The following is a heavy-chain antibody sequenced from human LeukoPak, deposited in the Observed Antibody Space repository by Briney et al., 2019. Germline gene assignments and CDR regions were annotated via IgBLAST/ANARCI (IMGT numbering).Heavy chain of an antibody. Sequence: SETLSLTCAVYGGSFSGYYWSWIRQPPGKGLEWIGEINHSGSTNYNPSLKSRVTISVDTSKNQFSLKLSSVTAADTAVYYCARSMGHYYDSSGRHYWGQGTLVTVSS. CDR1: GGSFSGYY. J-gene: IGHJ4*02. CDR2: INHSGST. V-gene: IGHV4-34*01. CDR3: ARSMGHYYDSSGRHY. D-gene: IGHD3-22*01.